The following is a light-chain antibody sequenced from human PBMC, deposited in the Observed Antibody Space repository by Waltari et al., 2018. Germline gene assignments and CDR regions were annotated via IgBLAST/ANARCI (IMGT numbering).Light chain of an antibody. Sequence: EIVLTHSPATLSLSPGQRVTLSCRATQNVGRYLAWYQQKSGQAPRLLIYDTSNRATDIPARFSGSGSGTDFTLTISSLEPEDFAVYYCQQRKNWPLTFGGGTRVEIK. V-gene: IGKV3-11*01. J-gene: IGKJ4*01. CDR3: QQRKNWPLT. CDR1: QNVGRY. CDR2: DTS.